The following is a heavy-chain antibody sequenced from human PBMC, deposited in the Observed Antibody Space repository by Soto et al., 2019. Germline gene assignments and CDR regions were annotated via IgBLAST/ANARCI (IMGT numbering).Heavy chain of an antibody. V-gene: IGHV1-46*01. Sequence: ASVKVSCKASGYTFTSYYMHWVLQAPGQGLEWMGIINPSGGSTTYAQKFQGRVTMTRDTSTSTVYMELSSLRSEDTAVYYCARDSRALLWFGELYPYGMDVWGQGTTVTVSS. D-gene: IGHD3-10*01. CDR2: INPSGGST. J-gene: IGHJ6*02. CDR3: ARDSRALLWFGELYPYGMDV. CDR1: GYTFTSYY.